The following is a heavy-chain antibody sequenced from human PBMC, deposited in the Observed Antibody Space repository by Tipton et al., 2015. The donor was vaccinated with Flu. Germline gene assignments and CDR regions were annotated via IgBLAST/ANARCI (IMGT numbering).Heavy chain of an antibody. V-gene: IGHV1-18*04. Sequence: QLVQSGAEVKKPGASVKVSCKASGYTFSRNGISWVRQAPGQGLEWMGWINPKTGNTNFVQKLQGRVTMTIDTPTSTAYMELRSLRSDDTSMYYCARELQLGIELAAATRMFDSWGQGTLLTVSS. CDR2: INPKTGNT. CDR1: GYTFSRNG. CDR3: ARELQLGIELAAATRMFDS. D-gene: IGHD6-19*01. J-gene: IGHJ4*02.